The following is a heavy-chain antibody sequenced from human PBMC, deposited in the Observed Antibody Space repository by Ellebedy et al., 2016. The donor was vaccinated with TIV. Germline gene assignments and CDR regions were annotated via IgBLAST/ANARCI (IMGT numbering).Heavy chain of an antibody. CDR2: ISFSGYT. D-gene: IGHD3-16*01. V-gene: IGHV4-39*07. Sequence: SETLSLTXSVSGDSIGSSSQYWDWIRQPPGGGLEWIGNISFSGYTHYNPSLKSRVKMSVDMSKNQFSLRLSPVTAADTAVYYCASGGGHLDYWGQGALVTVSS. CDR1: GDSIGSSSQY. J-gene: IGHJ4*02. CDR3: ASGGGHLDY.